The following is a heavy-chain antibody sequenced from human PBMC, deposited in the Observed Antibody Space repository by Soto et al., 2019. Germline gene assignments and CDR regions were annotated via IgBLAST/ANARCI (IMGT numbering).Heavy chain of an antibody. J-gene: IGHJ4*02. CDR2: ISGSGGST. Sequence: EVQLLESGGGLVQPGGSLRLSCAASGFTFSSYAMSWVRQAPGKGLEWVSAISGSGGSTYYADSVKGRFTISRDNSKITVYLQMNSLRAEDTAVYYCAKDRKLVGEFHFDYWGQGTLVTVSS. CDR1: GFTFSSYA. V-gene: IGHV3-23*01. CDR3: AKDRKLVGEFHFDY. D-gene: IGHD3-10*01.